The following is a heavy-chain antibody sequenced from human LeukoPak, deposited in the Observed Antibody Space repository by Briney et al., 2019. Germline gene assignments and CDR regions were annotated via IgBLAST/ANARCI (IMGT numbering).Heavy chain of an antibody. Sequence: GGSLRLSCAASGFTFSSYGMHWVRQAPGKGLEWVAVIWYDGSNKYYADSVKGRFTISRDNSKNTLYLQMNSLRAEDTAVYYCARDAYYDFWSGYYIHYYFDYWGQGTLVTVSS. CDR3: ARDAYYDFWSGYYIHYYFDY. J-gene: IGHJ4*02. V-gene: IGHV3-30*19. D-gene: IGHD3-3*01. CDR1: GFTFSSYG. CDR2: IWYDGSNK.